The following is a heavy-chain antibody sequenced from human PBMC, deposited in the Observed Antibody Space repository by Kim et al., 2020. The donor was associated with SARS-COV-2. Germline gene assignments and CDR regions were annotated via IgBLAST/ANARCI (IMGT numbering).Heavy chain of an antibody. Sequence: KGRFTISRDNAKNSLYLQRNSLRAEDTAVYYCARDYGTYYYDSSGYYPNWGQGTLVTVSS. CDR3: ARDYGTYYYDSSGYYPN. J-gene: IGHJ4*02. V-gene: IGHV3-11*05. D-gene: IGHD3-22*01.